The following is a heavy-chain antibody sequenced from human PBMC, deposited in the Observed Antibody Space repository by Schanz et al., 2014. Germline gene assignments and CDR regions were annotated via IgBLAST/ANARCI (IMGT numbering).Heavy chain of an antibody. V-gene: IGHV3-23*04. CDR2: LTGSGGGT. CDR3: AKAGSGWSTAGYYY. CDR1: GFTFSTYA. Sequence: VQLVDSGGHLVQPGGSLRLSCVASGFTFSTYAMSWVRQAPGKGPEWVSSLTGSGGGTYYADSVKGRFSISRENSKSILYLQMNSLRAEDTAVYYCAKAGSGWSTAGYYYWGQGTLVAVSS. D-gene: IGHD6-19*01. J-gene: IGHJ4*02.